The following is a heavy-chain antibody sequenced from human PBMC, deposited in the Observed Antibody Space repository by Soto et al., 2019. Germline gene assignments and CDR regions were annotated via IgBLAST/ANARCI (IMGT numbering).Heavy chain of an antibody. CDR3: ARSYCADSVSCNWFDP. Sequence: QVQLQESGPGLVKSSETLSLTCSVSGDSSSTYYWGWIRQPPGKGLEWIGYINYSGRSNHNPSLKIRLDISVDASKNQLSLKLTSVTAADTAVYYCARSYCADSVSCNWFDPWGQGTLVVVSS. J-gene: IGHJ5*02. D-gene: IGHD2-8*02. V-gene: IGHV4-59*01. CDR2: INYSGRS. CDR1: GDSSSTYY.